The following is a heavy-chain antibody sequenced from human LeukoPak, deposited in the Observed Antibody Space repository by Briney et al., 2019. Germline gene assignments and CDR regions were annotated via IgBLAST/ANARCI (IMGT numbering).Heavy chain of an antibody. Sequence: SVKVSCKASGGTFSSYAISWVRQAPGQGLEWMGRTIPILGIANYAQKFQGRVTITADKSTSTAYMELSSLRSEDTAVYYCASPHTPTYYYYYGMDVWGQGATVTVSS. CDR1: GGTFSSYA. D-gene: IGHD2-2*02. CDR2: TIPILGIA. CDR3: ASPHTPTYYYYYGMDV. J-gene: IGHJ6*02. V-gene: IGHV1-69*04.